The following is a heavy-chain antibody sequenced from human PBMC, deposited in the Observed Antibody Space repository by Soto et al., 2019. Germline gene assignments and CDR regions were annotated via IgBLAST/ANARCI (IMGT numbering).Heavy chain of an antibody. CDR2: ISGSGSNT. J-gene: IGHJ4*02. CDR1: GFTFSSYA. CDR3: AKGLSPSYYDILTGPDF. D-gene: IGHD3-9*01. V-gene: IGHV3-23*01. Sequence: PGGSLRLSCAASGFTFSSYAMNWVRQAPGKGLEWVSVISGSGSNTFYADSVRGRFTTSRDNSKKTVYLQMNSLRAEDTAIYHCAKGLSPSYYDILTGPDFWGQGTLVTVSS.